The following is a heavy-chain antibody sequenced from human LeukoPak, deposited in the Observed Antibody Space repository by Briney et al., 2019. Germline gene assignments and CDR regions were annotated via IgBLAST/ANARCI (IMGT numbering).Heavy chain of an antibody. V-gene: IGHV4-34*01. J-gene: IGHJ4*02. Sequence: PSETLSLTCAVYGGSFSGYYWSWIRQPPGNGLEWIGEINHSGSTNYNPSLKSRVTISVDTSKNQFSLKLNSVTAADTAVYYCARVGLRFLEWLLTLYYFDYWGQGTLVTVSS. CDR3: ARVGLRFLEWLLTLYYFDY. CDR2: INHSGST. D-gene: IGHD3-3*01. CDR1: GGSFSGYY.